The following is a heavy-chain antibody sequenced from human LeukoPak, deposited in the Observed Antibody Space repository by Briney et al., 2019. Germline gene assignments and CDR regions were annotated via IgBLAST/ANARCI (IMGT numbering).Heavy chain of an antibody. Sequence: GGSLRLSCAASGFTVSSNYMSWVRQAPGKGLEWVSVIYSGGSTYYADSVKGRFTISRDNSKNTLYLQVNSLRAEDTAVYYCATGRTIYYDWDTFDIWGQGTMVTVSS. V-gene: IGHV3-53*01. CDR1: GFTVSSNY. CDR3: ATGRTIYYDWDTFDI. CDR2: IYSGGST. D-gene: IGHD3-22*01. J-gene: IGHJ3*02.